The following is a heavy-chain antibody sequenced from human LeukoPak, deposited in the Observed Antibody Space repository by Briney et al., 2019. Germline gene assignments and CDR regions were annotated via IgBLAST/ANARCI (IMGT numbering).Heavy chain of an antibody. CDR1: GGSISSSSYY. CDR3: ASLSRAGYSSGWIQLDY. V-gene: IGHV4-39*01. J-gene: IGHJ4*02. CDR2: IYYSGST. D-gene: IGHD6-19*01. Sequence: SETLSLTCTVSGGSISSSSYYWVWIRQPPGKGLEWIGSIYYSGSTYYNPSLKSRVTMSVDTSKNQFSLKLSSVTAADTAVYYCASLSRAGYSSGWIQLDYWGQGTLVTVSS.